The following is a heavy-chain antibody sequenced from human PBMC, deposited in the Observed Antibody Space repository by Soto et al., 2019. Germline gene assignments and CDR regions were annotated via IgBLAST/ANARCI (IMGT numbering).Heavy chain of an antibody. D-gene: IGHD6-19*01. Sequence: SETLSLTCSFSGDSSSTSTYSWSWIRQPPGKALEWVGFIYHSGVTSYNPSLKSRVSISLDMSNSQCTLNLRSVTAADTAVYYCAGMPYTSGLRFDPWGQGTPVTVSS. J-gene: IGHJ5*02. CDR1: GDSSSTSTYS. V-gene: IGHV4-30-2*01. CDR2: IYHSGVT. CDR3: AGMPYTSGLRFDP.